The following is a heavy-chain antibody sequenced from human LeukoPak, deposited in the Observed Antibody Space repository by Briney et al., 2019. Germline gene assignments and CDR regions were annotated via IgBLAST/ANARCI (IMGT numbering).Heavy chain of an antibody. Sequence: ASVKVSCKASGYTFTRYYMHWVRQAPGQGLEWMGIINPSGGSTTYAQKFQDRVTMTRDMSTSTAYMELSSLRSEDTAVYYCARALSYYYGSGLYFDYWGQGTLVTVSS. D-gene: IGHD3-10*01. CDR2: INPSGGST. J-gene: IGHJ4*02. V-gene: IGHV1-46*01. CDR3: ARALSYYYGSGLYFDY. CDR1: GYTFTRYY.